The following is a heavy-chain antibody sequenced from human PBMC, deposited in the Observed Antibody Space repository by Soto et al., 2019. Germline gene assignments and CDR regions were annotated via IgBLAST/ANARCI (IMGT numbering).Heavy chain of an antibody. Sequence: GGSLRLSCVASGFAFSSYAMTWVRQAPGKGLEWVSSITGSGGSTYSADSVKGRFTISRDTSKNTVFLQMSSLGAEDTAIYYCARSMPGRISGRFYFDYWGLGTLVTVSS. J-gene: IGHJ4*02. CDR1: GFAFSSYA. V-gene: IGHV3-23*01. CDR2: ITGSGGST. CDR3: ARSMPGRISGRFYFDY. D-gene: IGHD6-25*01.